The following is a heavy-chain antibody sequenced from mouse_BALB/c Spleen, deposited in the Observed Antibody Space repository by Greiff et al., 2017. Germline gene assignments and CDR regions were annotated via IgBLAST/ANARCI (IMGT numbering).Heavy chain of an antibody. V-gene: IGHV14-3*02. D-gene: IGHD1-1*01. Sequence: VQLQQSGAELVKPGASVKLSCTASGFNIKDTYMHWVKQRPEQGLEWIGRIDPANGNTKYDPKFQGKATITADTSSNTAYLPLSSLTSEDTAVYYCARLITTVVARGGYFDVWGAGTTVTVSS. CDR2: IDPANGNT. CDR1: GFNIKDTY. J-gene: IGHJ1*01. CDR3: ARLITTVVARGGYFDV.